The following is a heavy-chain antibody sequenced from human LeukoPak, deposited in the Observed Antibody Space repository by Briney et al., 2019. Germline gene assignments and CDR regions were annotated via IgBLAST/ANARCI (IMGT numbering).Heavy chain of an antibody. V-gene: IGHV5-51*01. CDR1: GYSFTSYW. D-gene: IGHD5-18*01. Sequence: GVSLKISCQGSGYSFTSYWMGWVRQVPGKGLEWMGIIYPVDSDTRYSPSFQGQVTISADKSISTAYLQWSSLKAPDTAMYYCARHHTAMADWGQGTLVTVSS. CDR3: ARHHTAMAD. CDR2: IYPVDSDT. J-gene: IGHJ4*02.